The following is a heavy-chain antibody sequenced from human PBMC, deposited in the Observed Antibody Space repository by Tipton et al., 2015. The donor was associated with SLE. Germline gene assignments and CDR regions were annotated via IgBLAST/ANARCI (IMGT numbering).Heavy chain of an antibody. D-gene: IGHD6-13*01. V-gene: IGHV1-46*01. CDR1: GYTFTSYY. CDR3: ARVGDQAAAGTGWFDP. J-gene: IGHJ5*02. Sequence: QLVQSGAEVKKPGASVKVSCKASGYTFTSYYMHWVRQAPGQGLEWMGIINPSGGSTSYAQKFQGRVTMTRDTSTSTVYMELSSLRSEDTAVYYCARVGDQAAAGTGWFDPWGQGTLVTVSS. CDR2: INPSGGST.